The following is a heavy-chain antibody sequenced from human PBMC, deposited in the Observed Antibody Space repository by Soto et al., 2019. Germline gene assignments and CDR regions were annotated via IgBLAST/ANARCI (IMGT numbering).Heavy chain of an antibody. CDR3: ARYNAYATDD. D-gene: IGHD2-2*01. J-gene: IGHJ4*02. CDR1: STSISSYY. Sequence: AKLPLTCTVSSTSISSYYWSWIRQPPGKGLEWIANIHYSGTTNYNPSLASRVTLSVDTSKNQFSLKMTSVTAADRAMYFCARYNAYATDDWGRGTLVTVS. CDR2: IHYSGTT. V-gene: IGHV4-59*01.